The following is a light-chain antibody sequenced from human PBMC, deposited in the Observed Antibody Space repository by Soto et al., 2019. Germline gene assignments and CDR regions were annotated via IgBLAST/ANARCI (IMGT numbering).Light chain of an antibody. Sequence: TQSSTTLSVSPAEYVTISSRASQSVPSRIAWYQKKPGQAPSLLIYGASNRATGIPARFSGSGSGTDFTLTISSLEPEDFAVYYCQQRSNWPPLTFGGGTMVDI. V-gene: IGKV3-11*01. CDR1: QSVPSR. J-gene: IGKJ4*01. CDR3: QQRSNWPPLT. CDR2: GAS.